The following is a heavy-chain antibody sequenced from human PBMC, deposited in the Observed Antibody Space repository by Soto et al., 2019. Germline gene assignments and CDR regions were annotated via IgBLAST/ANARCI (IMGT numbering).Heavy chain of an antibody. V-gene: IGHV3-30*03. J-gene: IGHJ6*02. CDR2: ISYDGSNK. CDR3: ERLWTGV. CDR1: GFTFSSYG. D-gene: IGHD5-18*01. Sequence: QVQLVESGGGVVQPGRSLRLSCAASGFTFSSYGMHWVRQAPGKGLEWVAVISYDGSNKYYADSVKGRFTISRDKSKNTLYLKMNSLRAEDTAVYYCERLWTGVWGQGTTVTVSS.